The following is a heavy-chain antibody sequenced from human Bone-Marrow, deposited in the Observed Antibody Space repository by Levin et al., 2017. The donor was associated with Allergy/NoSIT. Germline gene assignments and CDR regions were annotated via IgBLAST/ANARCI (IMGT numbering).Heavy chain of an antibody. CDR1: GGSFSGYY. J-gene: IGHJ6*02. V-gene: IGHV4-34*01. CDR2: INHSGST. Sequence: SETLSLTCAVYGGSFSGYYWSWIRQPPGKGLEWIGEINHSGSTNYNPSLKSRVTISVDTSKNQFSLKLSSVTAADTAVYYCAGIDYGDNYYYYYYGMDVWGQGTTVTVSS. CDR3: AGIDYGDNYYYYYYGMDV. D-gene: IGHD4-17*01.